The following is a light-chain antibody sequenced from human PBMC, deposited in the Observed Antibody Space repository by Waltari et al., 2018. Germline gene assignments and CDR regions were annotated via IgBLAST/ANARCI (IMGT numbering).Light chain of an antibody. CDR2: EVN. J-gene: IGLJ3*02. Sequence: SALTQPASVSGSPGQSTTISCPGTRSDTDTAHLIPSYQQHTGKVPKLMIYEVNKRPSGVSSRFSGSKSVNTASLTISGLQADDEADYYCSSYAGTNIHWMFGGGTKLTVL. V-gene: IGLV2-23*02. CDR3: SSYAGTNIHWM. CDR1: RSDTDTAHL.